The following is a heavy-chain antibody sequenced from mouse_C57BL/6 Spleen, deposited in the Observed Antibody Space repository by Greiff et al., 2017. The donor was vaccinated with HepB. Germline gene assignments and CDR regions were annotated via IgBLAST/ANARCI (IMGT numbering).Heavy chain of an antibody. CDR1: GFSLTSYG. CDR3: ARNGPLYYDYDVDWFAY. V-gene: IGHV2-2*01. J-gene: IGHJ3*01. CDR2: IWSGGST. D-gene: IGHD2-4*01. Sequence: VKLMESGPGLVQPSQSLSITCTVSGFSLTSYGVHWVRQSPGKGLEWLGVIWSGGSTDYNAAFISRLSISKDNSKSQVFFKMNSLQADDTAIYYCARNGPLYYDYDVDWFAYWGQGTLVTVSA.